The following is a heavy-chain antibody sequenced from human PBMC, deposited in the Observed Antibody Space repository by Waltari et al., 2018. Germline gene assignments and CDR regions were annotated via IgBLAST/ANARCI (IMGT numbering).Heavy chain of an antibody. D-gene: IGHD3-9*01. CDR3: ARQWIDGLLTDYYNPWDS. J-gene: IGHJ4*02. V-gene: IGHV4-39*01. Sequence: QLQLHESGPGRVKSSETLALTCPVYGVPVDSSSDYWGWIRQPPGKGLELIGNVDYSGTAHYNPSLKNRVSLSADISQNQVSLSLASVTAADTATYYCARQWIDGLLTDYYNPWDSWGQGTPVTVSS. CDR2: VDYSGTA. CDR1: GVPVDSSSDY.